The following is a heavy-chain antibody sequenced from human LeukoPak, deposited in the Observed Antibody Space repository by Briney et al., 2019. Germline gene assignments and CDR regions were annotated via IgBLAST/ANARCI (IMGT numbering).Heavy chain of an antibody. J-gene: IGHJ4*02. CDR3: AIKPGIAAAGHYFDY. Sequence: SETLSLTCTVSGGSISSGGYYWSWIRQHPGKGLEWIGYIYYSGSTYYNPSLKSRVTISVDTSKNQFSLKLSSVTAADTAVYYCAIKPGIAAAGHYFDYWGQGTLVTVSS. CDR1: GGSISSGGYY. V-gene: IGHV4-31*03. CDR2: IYYSGST. D-gene: IGHD6-13*01.